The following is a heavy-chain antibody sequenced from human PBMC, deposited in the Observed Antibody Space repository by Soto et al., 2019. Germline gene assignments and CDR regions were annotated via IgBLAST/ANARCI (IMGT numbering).Heavy chain of an antibody. D-gene: IGHD2-15*01. Sequence: PGGSLRLSCAASGFTVSSNYMSWVRQAPGKGLEWVSVIYSGGSTYYADSVKGRFTISRHNSKNTLYLQMNSLRAEDTAVYYCARTTHCSGGSCSHYYYYYMDVWGKGTTVTVSS. CDR3: ARTTHCSGGSCSHYYYYYMDV. V-gene: IGHV3-53*04. CDR1: GFTVSSNY. CDR2: IYSGGST. J-gene: IGHJ6*03.